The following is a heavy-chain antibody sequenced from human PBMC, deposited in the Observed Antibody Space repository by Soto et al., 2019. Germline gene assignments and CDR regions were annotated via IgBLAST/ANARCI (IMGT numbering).Heavy chain of an antibody. J-gene: IGHJ4*02. D-gene: IGHD5-12*01. CDR1: GGSISSGGYY. Sequence: SETLSLTCTVSGGSISSGGYYWSWIRQHPGKGLEWIGYIYYSGSTYYNPSLKSRVTISVDTSKNQFSLKLSSVTAADTAVYYCARVEWLRFATVPTFDYWGQGTLVTVSS. V-gene: IGHV4-31*03. CDR3: ARVEWLRFATVPTFDY. CDR2: IYYSGST.